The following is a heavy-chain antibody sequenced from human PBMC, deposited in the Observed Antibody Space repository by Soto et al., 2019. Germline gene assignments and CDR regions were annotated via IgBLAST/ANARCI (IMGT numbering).Heavy chain of an antibody. CDR2: IWYGGSNK. CDR3: ARDAFQVNTARGCFVY. CDR1: GFTFSSYG. D-gene: IGHD5-18*01. Sequence: GGSLRLSCAASGFTFSSYGMHWVRQAPGKGLEWVAVIWYGGSNKYYADSVKGRFTISRDNAKNSLYLQMNSLRAEDTAVYYCARDAFQVNTARGCFVYWGQGTLVT. V-gene: IGHV3-33*01. J-gene: IGHJ4*02.